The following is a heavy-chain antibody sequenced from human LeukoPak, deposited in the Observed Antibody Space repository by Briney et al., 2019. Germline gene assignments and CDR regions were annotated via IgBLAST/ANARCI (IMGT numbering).Heavy chain of an antibody. J-gene: IGHJ4*02. D-gene: IGHD3-22*01. Sequence: GGSLRLSCAASGFSFSDFWMNWVRQAPGKGLEWLANIKEDGSEKHYVDSVKGRFTISRDNAKSSLYLQMNSLRAEDTAVYYCAKDRLYYYDSSGSPLFDYWGQGTLVTVSS. CDR3: AKDRLYYYDSSGSPLFDY. V-gene: IGHV3-7*01. CDR1: GFSFSDFW. CDR2: IKEDGSEK.